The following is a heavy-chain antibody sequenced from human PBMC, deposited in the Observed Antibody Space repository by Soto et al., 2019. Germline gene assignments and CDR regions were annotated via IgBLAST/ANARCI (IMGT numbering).Heavy chain of an antibody. V-gene: IGHV4-59*08. CDR1: GGSISNYY. CDR2: IYHSGST. J-gene: IGHJ6*03. CDR3: ARLQRYYYYMDV. Sequence: SETLSLTCTVSGGSISNYYWSWVRQPPGKGLEWIGYIYHSGSTSYSPSLRSRVTVSLDTSKNRFSLKLSSVTAADTAVYYCARLQRYYYYMDVWGKGTEVTVSS. D-gene: IGHD5-18*01.